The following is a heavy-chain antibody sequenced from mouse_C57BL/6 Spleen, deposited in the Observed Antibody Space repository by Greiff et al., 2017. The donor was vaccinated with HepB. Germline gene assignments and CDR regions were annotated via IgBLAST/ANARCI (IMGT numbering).Heavy chain of an antibody. CDR1: GYTFTSYW. CDR2: IDPSDSYT. CDR3: ARSRVYDGYYYYLDY. V-gene: IGHV1-59*01. Sequence: QVQLQQPGAELVRPGTSVKLSCKASGYTFTSYWMHWVKQRPGQGLEWIGVIDPSDSYTNYNQKFKGKATLTVDTSSSTAYMQLSSLTSEDSAVYYCARSRVYDGYYYYLDYWGQGTTLTVSS. D-gene: IGHD2-3*01. J-gene: IGHJ2*01.